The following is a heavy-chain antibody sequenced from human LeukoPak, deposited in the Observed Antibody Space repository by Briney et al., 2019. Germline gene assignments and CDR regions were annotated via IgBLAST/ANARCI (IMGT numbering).Heavy chain of an antibody. J-gene: IGHJ6*03. Sequence: VASVKVSCKASGYTFTSYGISWVRQAPGQGLEWMGWISAYNGNTNYAQKLQGRVTMTTDTSTSTAYMELRSLRSDDTAVYYCARTQFVVVPADDRDNYYYYYMDVWGKGTTVTISS. D-gene: IGHD2-2*01. V-gene: IGHV1-18*01. CDR3: ARTQFVVVPADDRDNYYYYYMDV. CDR2: ISAYNGNT. CDR1: GYTFTSYG.